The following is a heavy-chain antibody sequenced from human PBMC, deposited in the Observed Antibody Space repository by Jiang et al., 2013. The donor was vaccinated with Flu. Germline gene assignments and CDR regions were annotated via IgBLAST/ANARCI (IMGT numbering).Heavy chain of an antibody. V-gene: IGHV4-34*01. Sequence: ALLKPSETLSLTCAVYGGSFSGYYWSWIRQPPGKGLEWIGEINHSGSTNYNPSLKSRVTISVDTSKNQFSLKLSSVTAADTAVYYCARGVYYYDSSGFDYWGQGTLVTVSS. CDR3: ARGVYYYDSSGFDY. CDR1: GGSFSGYY. D-gene: IGHD3-22*01. CDR2: INHSGST. J-gene: IGHJ4*02.